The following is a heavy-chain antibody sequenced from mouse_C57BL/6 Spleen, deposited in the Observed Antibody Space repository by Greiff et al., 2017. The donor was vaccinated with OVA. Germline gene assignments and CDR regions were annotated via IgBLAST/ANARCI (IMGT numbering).Heavy chain of an antibody. Sequence: VKLQQSGAELAKPGASVKLSCKASGYTFTSYWMHWVKQRPGQGLEWIGYINPSSGYTKYSQKFKDKATLTADKSSSTAYMQLSSLTYEDSAVYYCARRSYDYDLWFAYWGQGTLVTVSA. V-gene: IGHV1-7*01. D-gene: IGHD2-4*01. J-gene: IGHJ3*01. CDR3: ARRSYDYDLWFAY. CDR2: INPSSGYT. CDR1: GYTFTSYW.